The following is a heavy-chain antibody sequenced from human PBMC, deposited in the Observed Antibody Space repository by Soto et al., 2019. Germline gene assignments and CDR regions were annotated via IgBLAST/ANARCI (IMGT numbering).Heavy chain of an antibody. V-gene: IGHV1-3*01. D-gene: IGHD1-7*01. J-gene: IGHJ4*02. CDR2: INAGNGNT. Sequence: PSVKVSCKASGYTFTSYAMHWVRQAPGQRLEWMGWINAGNGNTKYSQKFQGRVTITRDTSASTAYMELSSLRSEDTAVYYCARSYNWNYYYFDYRGQGTLVTVSS. CDR1: GYTFTSYA. CDR3: ARSYNWNYYYFDY.